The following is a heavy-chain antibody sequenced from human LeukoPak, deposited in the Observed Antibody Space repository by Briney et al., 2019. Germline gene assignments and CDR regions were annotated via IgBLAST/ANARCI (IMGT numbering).Heavy chain of an antibody. CDR1: GGSISYNY. J-gene: IGHJ2*01. D-gene: IGHD2/OR15-2a*01. CDR2: LYTSGST. V-gene: IGHV4-4*07. CDR3: ARAGYYAHGPNWYFDL. Sequence: PSETLSLTCTVSGGSISYNYWSWIRQPAGKGLEWIGRLYTSGSTSYNPSLRSRVTMSVDTSKDQFSLKLSSVTAADTAVYFCARAGYYAHGPNWYFDLWGRGTLVTVSS.